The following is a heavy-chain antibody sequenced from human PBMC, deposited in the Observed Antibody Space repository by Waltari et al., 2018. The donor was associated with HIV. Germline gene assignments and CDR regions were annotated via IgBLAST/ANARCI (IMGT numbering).Heavy chain of an antibody. CDR3: ASLYNYVWGSPPPFDY. J-gene: IGHJ4*02. D-gene: IGHD3-16*01. CDR1: GFTFISYW. Sequence: EVQLVESGGGLVQPGGSLRLSCAASGFTFISYWMHWVRQAPGKGLVWVSRINSDGSSTNYADSVQGRFTISRDNAKNTVYLQMNSLRAEDTALYYCASLYNYVWGSPPPFDYWGQGTLVTVSS. V-gene: IGHV3-74*01. CDR2: INSDGSST.